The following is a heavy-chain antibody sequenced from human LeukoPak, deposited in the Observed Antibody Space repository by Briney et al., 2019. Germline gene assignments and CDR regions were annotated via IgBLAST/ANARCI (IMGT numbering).Heavy chain of an antibody. CDR2: ISAYNGNT. J-gene: IGHJ5*02. D-gene: IGHD6-13*01. V-gene: IGHV1-18*01. CDR1: GYTFTSCG. Sequence: ASVKVSCKASGYTFTSCGISWVRQAPGQGLEWMGWISAYNGNTNYAQKLQGRVTMTTDTSTSTAYMELRSLRSDDTAVYYCALSSSWSPNNWFDPWGQGTLVTVSS. CDR3: ALSSSWSPNNWFDP.